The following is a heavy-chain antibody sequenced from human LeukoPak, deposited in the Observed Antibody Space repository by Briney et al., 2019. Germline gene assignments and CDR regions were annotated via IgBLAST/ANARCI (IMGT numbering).Heavy chain of an antibody. J-gene: IGHJ3*02. CDR1: RFXFSDFD. V-gene: IGHV3-13*04. CDR2: IGTTGDT. Sequence: GGSLRLSCAASRFXFSDFDIHWVRQVTGKGLEWVSAIGTTGDTYYPGSVKGRFTISRENAKNSLYLQMNSLRAEDTAVYYCARATISVAYAFDIWGQGTMVTVSS. D-gene: IGHD6-19*01. CDR3: ARATISVAYAFDI.